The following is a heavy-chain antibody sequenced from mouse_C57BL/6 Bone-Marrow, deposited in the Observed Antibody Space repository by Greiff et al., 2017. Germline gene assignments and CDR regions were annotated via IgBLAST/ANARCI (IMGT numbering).Heavy chain of an antibody. Sequence: QVQLQQPGAELVKPGASVKLSCKASGYTFTSYWMHWVKQRPGQGLAWIGMIHPNSGSTNYNEKFKSKATLTVDKSSSTAYLQRSSLPSEDSAVYYCAGGVHGSPPFAYWGQGTLVTVSA. CDR3: AGGVHGSPPFAY. J-gene: IGHJ3*01. D-gene: IGHD1-1*01. CDR2: IHPNSGST. CDR1: GYTFTSYW. V-gene: IGHV1-64*01.